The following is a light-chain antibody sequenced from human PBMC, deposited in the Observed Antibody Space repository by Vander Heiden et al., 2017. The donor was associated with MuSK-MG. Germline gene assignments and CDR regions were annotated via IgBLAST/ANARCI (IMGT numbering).Light chain of an antibody. CDR3: QQSDSTPLT. Sequence: DIQMTQSPSSQSASVGDRVTITCRASQSISSYLNWYQQKPGKAPKLLIYAASSLQSGVPSRFSGSGSGTDFTLTISRLQPEDFATYYCQQSDSTPLTFGGGTKVEIK. V-gene: IGKV1-39*01. CDR1: QSISSY. J-gene: IGKJ4*01. CDR2: AAS.